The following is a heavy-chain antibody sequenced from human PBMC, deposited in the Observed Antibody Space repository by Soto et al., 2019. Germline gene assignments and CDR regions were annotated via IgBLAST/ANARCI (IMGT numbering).Heavy chain of an antibody. J-gene: IGHJ4*02. V-gene: IGHV3-7*03. D-gene: IGHD5-12*01. CDR1: GFTFGSYW. CDR2: IKMDASEK. CDR3: ARRRWLHAFDY. Sequence: GGSLRLSCAASGFTFGSYWMSWVRQAPGKGLEWLATIKMDASEKKYVDSVKGRFTISRDNSKNTLYLQMNSLRAEDTAVYYCARRRWLHAFDYWGQGTLVTVSS.